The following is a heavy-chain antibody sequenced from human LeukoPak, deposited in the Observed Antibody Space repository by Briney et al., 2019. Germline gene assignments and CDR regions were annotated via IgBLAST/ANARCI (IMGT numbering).Heavy chain of an antibody. CDR1: GGSISSYY. CDR2: IYYSGST. D-gene: IGHD3-10*01. J-gene: IGHJ4*02. Sequence: SETLSLTCTVSGGSISSYYWSWIRQPPGRGLEWIGYIYYSGSTNYNPSLKSRVTISVDTSKNQFSLKLSSVTAADTAVYYCARAGFGELVDYWGQGTLVTVSS. CDR3: ARAGFGELVDY. V-gene: IGHV4-59*01.